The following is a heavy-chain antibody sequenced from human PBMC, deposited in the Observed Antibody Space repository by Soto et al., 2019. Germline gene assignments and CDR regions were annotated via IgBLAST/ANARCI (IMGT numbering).Heavy chain of an antibody. D-gene: IGHD2-15*01. CDR3: ARDAALKWFDP. CDR2: VYYGGST. V-gene: IGHV4-59*06. CDR1: GGSISSYY. Sequence: PSETLSLTCTVSGGSISSYYWSWIRQYPGKGLEWIGFVYYGGSTYYNPSLKSRVIISVDTSKKQFSLKLSSVTAADTAVYYCARDAALKWFDPWGQGTLVTVSS. J-gene: IGHJ5*02.